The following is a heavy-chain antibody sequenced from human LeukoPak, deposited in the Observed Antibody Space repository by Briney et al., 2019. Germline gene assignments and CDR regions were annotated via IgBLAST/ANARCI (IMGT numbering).Heavy chain of an antibody. V-gene: IGHV4-59*01. CDR1: GDSISSYS. CDR3: ARGPQTYYYDSSGPDAFDI. CDR2: ISYSGST. Sequence: SETLSLTCTVSGDSISSYSWSWIRQPPGKGLEWIAYISYSGSTNYNPSLKSRVTISVDTSKNQFSLKLSSVTAADTAVYYCARGPQTYYYDSSGPDAFDIWGQGTMVTVSS. D-gene: IGHD3-22*01. J-gene: IGHJ3*02.